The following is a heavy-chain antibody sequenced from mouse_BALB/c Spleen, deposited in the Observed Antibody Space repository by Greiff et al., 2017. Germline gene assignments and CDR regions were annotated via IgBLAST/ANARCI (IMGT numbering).Heavy chain of an antibody. Sequence: QVHVKQSGPGLVQPSQSLSITCTVSGFSLTSYGVHWVRQSPGKGLEWLGVIWSGGSTDYNAAFISRLSISKDNSKSQVFFKMNSLQANDTAIYYCARNLYGTPFAYWGQGTLVTVSA. D-gene: IGHD2-1*01. J-gene: IGHJ3*01. CDR1: GFSLTSYG. CDR2: IWSGGST. V-gene: IGHV2-2*02. CDR3: ARNLYGTPFAY.